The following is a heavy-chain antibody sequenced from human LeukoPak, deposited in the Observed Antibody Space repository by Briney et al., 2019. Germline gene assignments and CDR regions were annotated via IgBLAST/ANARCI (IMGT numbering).Heavy chain of an antibody. J-gene: IGHJ6*02. CDR2: IYYSGST. CDR1: GGSISSYY. CDR3: ARDYYDSSGYSLGYYYYYGMDV. D-gene: IGHD3-22*01. Sequence: SETLSLTCTVSGGSISSYYWSWIRQPPGKGLEWIGYIYYSGSTNYNPSLKSRVTISVDTSKNQFSLKLSSVTAADTAVYYCARDYYDSSGYSLGYYYYYGMDVWGQGTTVTVSS. V-gene: IGHV4-59*08.